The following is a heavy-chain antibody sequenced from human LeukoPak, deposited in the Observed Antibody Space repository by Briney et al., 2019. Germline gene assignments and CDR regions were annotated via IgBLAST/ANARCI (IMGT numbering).Heavy chain of an antibody. CDR3: ATTARWLHWDF. J-gene: IGHJ4*02. D-gene: IGHD5-24*01. CDR2: ISYSGST. V-gene: IGHV4-59*08. Sequence: PSETLSLTCTASGGSINNYYWSWIRQPPGKGLEWIGHISYSGSTNYNPSLESRVTLSLDTSKNQFSLKLNSVTAADTAVYYCATTARWLHWDFWGQGTLVTVSS. CDR1: GGSINNYY.